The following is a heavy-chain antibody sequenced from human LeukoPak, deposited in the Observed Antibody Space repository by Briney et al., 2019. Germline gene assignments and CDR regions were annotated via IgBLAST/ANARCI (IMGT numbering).Heavy chain of an antibody. J-gene: IGHJ4*02. V-gene: IGHV3-30-3*01. CDR1: GFTFSSYA. D-gene: IGHD4-17*01. CDR2: ISYDGSNK. Sequence: PGGSLRLSCAASGFTFSSYAMHWVRQAPGKGLEWVAVISYDGSNKYYADSVKGRFTISRDNSKNTLYLQMNSLRAEDTAVYYCARERGGDYGDSYVGYFDYWGQGTLVTVSS. CDR3: ARERGGDYGDSYVGYFDY.